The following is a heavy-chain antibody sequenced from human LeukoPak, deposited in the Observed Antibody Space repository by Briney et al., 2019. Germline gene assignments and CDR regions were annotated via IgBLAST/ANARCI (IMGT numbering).Heavy chain of an antibody. J-gene: IGHJ6*02. CDR2: IKQDGSEK. Sequence: GGSLRLSCAASGFTFSSYGMHWVRQAPGKGLEWVANIKQDGSEKYYVDSVKGRFTISRDNAKNSLYLQMNSLRAEDTAVYYCARAPLGLVADYYGMDVWGQGTTVTVSS. CDR1: GFTFSSYG. D-gene: IGHD5-12*01. V-gene: IGHV3-7*01. CDR3: ARAPLGLVADYYGMDV.